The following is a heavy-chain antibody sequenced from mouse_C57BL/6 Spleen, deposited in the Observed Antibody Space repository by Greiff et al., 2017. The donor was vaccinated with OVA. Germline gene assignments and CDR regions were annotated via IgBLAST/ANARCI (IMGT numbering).Heavy chain of an antibody. V-gene: IGHV8-8*01. CDR2: IWWDDDK. CDR1: GFSLSTFGMG. CDR3: ARIGDGGYFDY. D-gene: IGHD3-3*01. Sequence: QVQLKESGPGILQPSQTLSLTCSFSGFSLSTFGMGLVWIRQPSGKGLEWLEHIWWDDDKYYNPALKSRLTISKDTSKNQVFLKIANVDTADTATYYCARIGDGGYFDYWGQGTTLTVSS. J-gene: IGHJ2*01.